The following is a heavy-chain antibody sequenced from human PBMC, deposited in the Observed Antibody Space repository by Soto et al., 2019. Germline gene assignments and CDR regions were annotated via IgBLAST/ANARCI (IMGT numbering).Heavy chain of an antibody. CDR2: IIPIFGTA. CDR3: ASEAGAAAGRVFDY. V-gene: IGHV1-69*13. J-gene: IGHJ4*02. CDR1: GGTFSSYA. D-gene: IGHD6-13*01. Sequence: ASVKVSCKASGGTFSSYAISWVRQAPGQGLEWMGGIIPIFGTANYAQKFQGRVTITADESTSTAYMELSSLRSEDTAVYYCASEAGAAAGRVFDYWGQGTLVTVSS.